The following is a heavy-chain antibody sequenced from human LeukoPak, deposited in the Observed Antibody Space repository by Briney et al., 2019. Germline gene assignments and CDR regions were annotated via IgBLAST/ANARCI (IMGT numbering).Heavy chain of an antibody. CDR3: ARAGRFGESFRDYYYYMDV. CDR2: ISSSSSNI. Sequence: GGSLRLSCAASGFTFSSYSMNWVRQAPGKGLEWVSYISSSSSNIDYADSVKGRFTISRDNAKNSLYLQMNSPRAEDTAVYFCARAGRFGESFRDYYYYMDVWGKGTTVTVSS. CDR1: GFTFSSYS. J-gene: IGHJ6*03. V-gene: IGHV3-48*01. D-gene: IGHD3-10*01.